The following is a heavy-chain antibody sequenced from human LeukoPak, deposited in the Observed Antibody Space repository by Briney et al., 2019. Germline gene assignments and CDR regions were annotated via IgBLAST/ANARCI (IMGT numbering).Heavy chain of an antibody. CDR3: AKEYYYDSSGYTTFDY. D-gene: IGHD3-22*01. V-gene: IGHV3-23*01. Sequence: GGSLRLSCAASGFTFSSYAMSWVRQAPGKGREWVSAISGSGGSTYYADSVKGRFTISRDNSKNTLYLQMNSLRAEDTAVYYCAKEYYYDSSGYTTFDYWGQGTLVTVSS. CDR1: GFTFSSYA. CDR2: ISGSGGST. J-gene: IGHJ4*02.